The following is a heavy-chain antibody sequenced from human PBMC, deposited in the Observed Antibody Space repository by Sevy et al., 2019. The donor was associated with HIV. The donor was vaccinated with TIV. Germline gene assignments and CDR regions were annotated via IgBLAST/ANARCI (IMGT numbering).Heavy chain of an antibody. J-gene: IGHJ4*02. CDR3: MKDPLISLGADLFDY. D-gene: IGHD7-27*01. CDR1: GFTFNSHG. CDR2: IQYDGGNK. Sequence: GGSLRLSCATSGFTFNSHGMHWVRQAPGKGLEWVSFIQYDGGNKNYADSVMGRFTISRDKSKNTLYLQLSSLRTEDTALYYCMKDPLISLGADLFDYWGQGTLVTVSS. V-gene: IGHV3-30*02.